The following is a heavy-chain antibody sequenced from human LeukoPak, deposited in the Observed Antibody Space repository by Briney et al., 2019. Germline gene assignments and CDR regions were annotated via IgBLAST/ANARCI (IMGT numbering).Heavy chain of an antibody. J-gene: IGHJ4*02. CDR3: ARPAGWGSLDF. V-gene: IGHV3-7*01. CDR1: GFTFSTYW. D-gene: IGHD7-27*01. CDR2: IKQDGSEK. Sequence: GGSLRLSCAASGFTFSTYWMSWVCQAPGKGLEWVSNIKQDGSEKYYVDSVKGRFTISKDNAKNSLYLQMNSLRAEDTAVYYCARPAGWGSLDFWGQGTLVTVSS.